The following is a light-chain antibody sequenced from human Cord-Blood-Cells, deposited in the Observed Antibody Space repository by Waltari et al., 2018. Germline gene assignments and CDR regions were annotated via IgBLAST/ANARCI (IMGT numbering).Light chain of an antibody. V-gene: IGLV3-25*03. CDR3: QSADSSGTYV. J-gene: IGLJ1*01. CDR2: KDS. Sequence: SYELTQPPSVSVSPGQTARITCPGDALPKQYASWYQQKPGQAPGLVLYKDSGRPSGIAERFSGSSSGRTVTLTISGVQAEDEADYYCQSADSSGTYVFGTGTKVTVL. CDR1: ALPKQY.